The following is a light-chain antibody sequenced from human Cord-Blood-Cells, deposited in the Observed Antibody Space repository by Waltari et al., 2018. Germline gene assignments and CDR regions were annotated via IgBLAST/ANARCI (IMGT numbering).Light chain of an antibody. CDR2: KER. Sequence: SYELTQPPSVSVSPGQTARITCSGDALPTQHAYWYQQKPGQAPVRVIYKERERPSGIPERFAGSSSGTTVTLTISGVQAEDEADYYCQSADSSGTYHVVFGGGTKLTVL. CDR3: QSADSSGTYHVV. CDR1: ALPTQH. J-gene: IGLJ2*01. V-gene: IGLV3-25*03.